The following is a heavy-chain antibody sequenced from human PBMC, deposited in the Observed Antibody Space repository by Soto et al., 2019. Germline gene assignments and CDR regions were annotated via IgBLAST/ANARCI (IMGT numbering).Heavy chain of an antibody. CDR2: TSSGGVTI. CDR3: ARRYSTSSRGAYMDV. Sequence: EVQLVESGGGLVQPGGPRGLSCEAPGFPFSSYSMTWVRQAPGKGLEGVSYTSSGGVTIYYADSVKGRFTISRDNAKNSLYLQMNSLRAEDTAIYYCARRYSTSSRGAYMDVWGKGTTVTVSS. V-gene: IGHV3-48*01. CDR1: GFPFSSYS. D-gene: IGHD6-6*01. J-gene: IGHJ6*03.